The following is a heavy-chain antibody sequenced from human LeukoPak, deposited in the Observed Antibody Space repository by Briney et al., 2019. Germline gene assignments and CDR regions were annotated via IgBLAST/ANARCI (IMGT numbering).Heavy chain of an antibody. J-gene: IGHJ4*02. CDR1: GYTFISYG. V-gene: IGHV1-18*01. Sequence: ASVKVSCKASGYTFISYGISWLRQAPGQGLEWMGWISAYNGNTNYGQKLQGRVTMTTDTSTSTAYMELRSLRSDDTAVYYCARDGSGVWFDYWGQGTLVTVSS. CDR2: ISAYNGNT. D-gene: IGHD3-10*01. CDR3: ARDGSGVWFDY.